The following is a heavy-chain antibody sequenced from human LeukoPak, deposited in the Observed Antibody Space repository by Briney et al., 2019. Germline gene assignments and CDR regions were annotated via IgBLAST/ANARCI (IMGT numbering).Heavy chain of an antibody. D-gene: IGHD1-26*01. CDR1: GYSFTGFY. Sequence: ASVKVSCKASGYSFTGFYMHWVRQAPGQGLEWMGWINPNSDGTNYAQNFQGRVTMTRDTAITTAYMELSSLRSDDTAVYYCARDPIVGVPGIYFDYWGQGTLVTVSS. J-gene: IGHJ4*02. CDR2: INPNSDGT. CDR3: ARDPIVGVPGIYFDY. V-gene: IGHV1-2*02.